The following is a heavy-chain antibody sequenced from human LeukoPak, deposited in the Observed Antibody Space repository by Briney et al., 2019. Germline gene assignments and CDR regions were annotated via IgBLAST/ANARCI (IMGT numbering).Heavy chain of an antibody. CDR2: ISGSGSVT. V-gene: IGHV3-11*01. CDR1: GFTFSDYY. D-gene: IGHD6-13*01. CDR3: ARDRIAADGTEWFDP. J-gene: IGHJ5*02. Sequence: GGPLRLSCAASGFTFSDYYMSRIRQAPGKGLEWVSYISGSGSVTYYTESVKGRSTISRDNAKNSLYLQMNNLRVEDAAVYYCARDRIAADGTEWFDPWGQGTLVTVSS.